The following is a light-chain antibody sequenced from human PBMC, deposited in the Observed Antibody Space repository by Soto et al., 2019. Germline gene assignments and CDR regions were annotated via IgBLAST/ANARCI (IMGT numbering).Light chain of an antibody. CDR3: TSYSTTSPYV. J-gene: IGLJ1*01. CDR2: EVT. Sequence: QSALTQPASVSGSPGQSITISCTGTSSDVGGYDYVSWYQHHPGKAPKLMIFEVTNRPSGVSDRFSGSRSGNTASLTISGLQVEDEADYYCTSYSTTSPYVFGTETKLTVL. CDR1: SSDVGGYDY. V-gene: IGLV2-14*01.